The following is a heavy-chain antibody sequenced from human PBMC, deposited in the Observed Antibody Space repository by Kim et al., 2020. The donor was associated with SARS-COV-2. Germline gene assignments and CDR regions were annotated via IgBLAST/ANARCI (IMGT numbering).Heavy chain of an antibody. D-gene: IGHD2-8*01. CDR3: ARSRSRTHVYAGAFDI. Sequence: SVKVSCKASGGTFSSYAISWVRQAPGQGLEWMGGIIPIFGTANYAQKFQGRVTITADESTSTAYMELSSLRSEDTAVYYCARSRSRTHVYAGAFDIWGQGTMVTVSS. J-gene: IGHJ3*02. CDR2: IIPIFGTA. V-gene: IGHV1-69*13. CDR1: GGTFSSYA.